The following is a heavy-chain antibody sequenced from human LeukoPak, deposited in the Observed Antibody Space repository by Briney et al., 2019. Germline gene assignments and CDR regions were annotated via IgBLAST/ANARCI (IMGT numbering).Heavy chain of an antibody. CDR2: IIPIFGTA. CDR1: GYTFTSYG. V-gene: IGHV1-69*13. D-gene: IGHD1-26*01. J-gene: IGHJ4*02. CDR3: ARDMVGALRAFDY. Sequence: ASVKVSCKASGYTFTSYGISWVRQAPGQGLEWMGGIIPIFGTANYAQKFQGRVTITADESTSTAYMELSSLRSEDTAVYYCARDMVGALRAFDYWGQGTLVTVSS.